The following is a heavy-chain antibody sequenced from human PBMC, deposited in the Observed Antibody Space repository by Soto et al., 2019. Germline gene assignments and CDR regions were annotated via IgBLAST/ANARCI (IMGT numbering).Heavy chain of an antibody. CDR2: IYYSGST. Sequence: SATLSLTCTVSGGPVISGSYYWSWIRQPPGKGLEWIGYIYYSGSTNHNPSLKSRVTISVDTSKNQFSLKLSSVTAADTAVYYCARDAGVLERRSYYYGMDGWGHGTTVTVSS. V-gene: IGHV4-61*01. CDR1: GGPVISGSYY. CDR3: ARDAGVLERRSYYYGMDG. J-gene: IGHJ6*02. D-gene: IGHD1-1*01.